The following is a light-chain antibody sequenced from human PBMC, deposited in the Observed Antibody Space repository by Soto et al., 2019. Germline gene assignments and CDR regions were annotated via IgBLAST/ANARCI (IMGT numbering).Light chain of an antibody. CDR2: KAS. CDR3: QKYNSYPLT. J-gene: IGKJ4*01. V-gene: IGKV1-5*03. CDR1: QSISSW. Sequence: DIQMTQSPSTLSASVGDRVTITCRASQSISSWLAWYQQKPGKAPKLLIYKASSLESGVPSRFSGSGSGKEFTLTISSLQPDDFATYYCQKYNSYPLTFGGGTTVEIQ.